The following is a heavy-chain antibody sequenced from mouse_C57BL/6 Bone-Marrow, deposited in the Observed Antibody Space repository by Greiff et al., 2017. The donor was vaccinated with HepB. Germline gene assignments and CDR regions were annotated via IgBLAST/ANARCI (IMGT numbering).Heavy chain of an antibody. D-gene: IGHD3-3*01. J-gene: IGHJ4*01. Sequence: DVQLVESGGGLVQPGGSLKLSCAASGFTFSDYYMYWVRQTPEKRLEWVAYISNGGGSTYYPDTVKGRFTISRDNAKNTLYLQMSRLKSEDTAMYYCARHRAGRRYYAMDYWGQGTSVTVSS. V-gene: IGHV5-12*01. CDR1: GFTFSDYY. CDR2: ISNGGGST. CDR3: ARHRAGRRYYAMDY.